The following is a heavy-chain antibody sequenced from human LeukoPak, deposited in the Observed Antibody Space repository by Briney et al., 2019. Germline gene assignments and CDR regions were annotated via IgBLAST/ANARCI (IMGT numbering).Heavy chain of an antibody. CDR3: ARVLRYCSGGNCYSGGLGYMDV. CDR2: ISRSGSTK. J-gene: IGHJ6*03. CDR1: GFTFSDYN. D-gene: IGHD2-15*01. V-gene: IGHV3-11*01. Sequence: GGSLRLSCSASGFTFSDYNMRWIRQAPGKGLEWVSSISRSGSTKYYADSVKGRYTTSRDNAKNSLFLQMNSLRTEDTAVYFCARVLRYCSGGNCYSGGLGYMDVWGKGTTVTISS.